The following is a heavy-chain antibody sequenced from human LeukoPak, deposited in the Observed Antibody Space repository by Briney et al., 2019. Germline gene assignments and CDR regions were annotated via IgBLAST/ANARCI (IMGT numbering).Heavy chain of an antibody. D-gene: IGHD6-13*01. J-gene: IGHJ4*02. CDR3: ARDLAGLIIAAAGTFNY. V-gene: IGHV3-21*01. Sequence: GGSLRLSCAASGFTFSSYSMNWVRQAPGKGLEWVSSISSSSSYIYYADSVKGRFTISRDNAKNSLYLQMNSLRAEDTAVYYCARDLAGLIIAAAGTFNYWGQGTLVTVSS. CDR1: GFTFSSYS. CDR2: ISSSSSYI.